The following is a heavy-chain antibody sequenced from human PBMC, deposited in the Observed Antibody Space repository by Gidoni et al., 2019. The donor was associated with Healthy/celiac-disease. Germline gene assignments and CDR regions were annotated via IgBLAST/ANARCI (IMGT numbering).Heavy chain of an antibody. CDR3: ARDIFGVVIKYGMDV. Sequence: QVQLVQSGAEVKKPGSSVKISCKASGGTFSSYAISWVRQAPGQGLEWIGGIIPILGTANDAQKFQGRVTSTADESTSTAYMELSSLRSEDTAVYYCARDIFGVVIKYGMDVWGQGTTVTVSS. D-gene: IGHD3-3*01. J-gene: IGHJ6*02. CDR2: IIPILGTA. CDR1: GGTFSSYA. V-gene: IGHV1-69*01.